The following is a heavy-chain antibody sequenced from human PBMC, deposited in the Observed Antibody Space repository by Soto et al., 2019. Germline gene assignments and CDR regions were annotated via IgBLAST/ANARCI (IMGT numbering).Heavy chain of an antibody. D-gene: IGHD1-1*01. CDR3: ATWHEREHAYDV. Sequence: VQLVESGGGLIQPGGSLRLSCAASGFTVSSNYMNWVRQAPGKGMEWVSALYDVDGSFYADSVKGRFTTSRDSSKTTVYLQMNDLRPDDTAVYYCATWHEREHAYDVWGQGTTVTVSS. V-gene: IGHV3-53*01. CDR2: LYDVDGS. J-gene: IGHJ3*01. CDR1: GFTVSSNY.